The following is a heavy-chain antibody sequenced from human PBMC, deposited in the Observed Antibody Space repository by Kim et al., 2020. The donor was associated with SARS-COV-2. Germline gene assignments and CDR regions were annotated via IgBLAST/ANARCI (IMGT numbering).Heavy chain of an antibody. Sequence: ASVKVYCKASGYTFINYYIHWVRQAPGQGFEWRGIINAGGGGTSYSQKFHNRVTMTRDTSTSTLYMELSSLGSEDTAMYYCTRDSFDSGSFDYWGQGTLVTVTS. J-gene: IGHJ4*02. V-gene: IGHV1-46*01. CDR3: TRDSFDSGSFDY. D-gene: IGHD5-12*01. CDR1: GYTFINYY. CDR2: INAGGGGT.